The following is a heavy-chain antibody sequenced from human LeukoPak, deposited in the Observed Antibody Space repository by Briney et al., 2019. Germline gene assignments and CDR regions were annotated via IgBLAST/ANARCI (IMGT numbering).Heavy chain of an antibody. Sequence: ASVKVSFKASGYTFTSYAMHWVRQAPGQRLEWMGWINAGNGNTKYSQKFQGRVTITRDTSASTAYMELSSLRSEDTAVYYCARDQGRYCSSTSCYNGMDVWGKGTTVTVSS. V-gene: IGHV1-3*01. CDR2: INAGNGNT. CDR3: ARDQGRYCSSTSCYNGMDV. D-gene: IGHD2-2*02. J-gene: IGHJ6*04. CDR1: GYTFTSYA.